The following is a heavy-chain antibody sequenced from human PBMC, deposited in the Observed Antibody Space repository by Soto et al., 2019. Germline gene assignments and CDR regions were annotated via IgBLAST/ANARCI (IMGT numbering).Heavy chain of an antibody. CDR3: ATPNNYGSGSYWGFDY. CDR2: IIPIRGIA. V-gene: IGHV1-69*02. Sequence: QVQLVQSGAEVKKPGSSVKVSCKASGGTFSSYTISWVRQAPGQGLEWMGRIIPIRGIANYEQKFQGRVTINADKSTRTAYMELSSLRSEDTAVYYCATPNNYGSGSYWGFDYWGQGTLVTVSS. CDR1: GGTFSSYT. D-gene: IGHD3-10*01. J-gene: IGHJ4*02.